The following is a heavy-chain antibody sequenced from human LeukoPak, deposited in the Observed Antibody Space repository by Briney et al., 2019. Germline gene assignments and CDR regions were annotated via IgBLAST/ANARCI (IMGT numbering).Heavy chain of an antibody. D-gene: IGHD3-10*01. CDR1: GYTFTGYY. J-gene: IGHJ6*02. CDR2: INPNSGGT. Sequence: GASVKVSCKASGYTFTGYYMHWVRQAPGQGLEWMGWINPNSGGTNYAQKFQGRVTMTRDTSISTAYMELSRLRSDDTAVYYCARDPQMPGGGSGSYPDYGMDVWGQGTTVTVSS. V-gene: IGHV1-2*02. CDR3: ARDPQMPGGGSGSYPDYGMDV.